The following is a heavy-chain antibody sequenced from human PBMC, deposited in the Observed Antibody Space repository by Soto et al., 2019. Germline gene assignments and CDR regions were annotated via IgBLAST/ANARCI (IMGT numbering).Heavy chain of an antibody. D-gene: IGHD2-21*01. CDR2: INHLGSI. CDR3: ARGGISHWAYFYYMDV. J-gene: IGHJ6*03. V-gene: IGHV4-34*01. Sequence: SETLSLTCVVSGGSLSDYFWSWIRQPPGMALEWIGEINHLGSINYNPSLKSRVTMSVDTSKNQFSLTLNSVTAADTATHYCARGGISHWAYFYYMDVWDRGTTVTSP. CDR1: GGSLSDYF.